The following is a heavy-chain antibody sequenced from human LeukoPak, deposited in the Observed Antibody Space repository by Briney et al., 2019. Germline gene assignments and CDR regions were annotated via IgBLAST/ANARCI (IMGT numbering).Heavy chain of an antibody. CDR1: GGSFSGYY. Sequence: SETLSLTCAVYGGSFSGYYWSWIRQPPGKGLEWIGRIYTSGSTNYNPSLKSRVTMSVDTSKNQFSLKLSSVTAADTAVYYCARDSSWYPGSWFDPWGQGTLVTVSS. J-gene: IGHJ5*02. CDR2: IYTSGST. D-gene: IGHD6-13*01. CDR3: ARDSSWYPGSWFDP. V-gene: IGHV4-59*10.